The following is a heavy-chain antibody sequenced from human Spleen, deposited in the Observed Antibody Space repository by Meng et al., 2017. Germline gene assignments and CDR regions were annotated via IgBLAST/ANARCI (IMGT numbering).Heavy chain of an antibody. CDR2: IPHRGSA. D-gene: IGHD3-10*01. Sequence: QVQLRESGPGLVKPSETLSLICAVTGDSITSNNWWSWVRQPPGKGLEWVGGIPHRGSAAYNPSLKSRVSMSIDISKNQFSLRLTSVTAADTAVYYCLRGSGGSVWGQGTLVTVSS. V-gene: IGHV4-4*02. CDR3: LRGSGGSV. CDR1: GDSITSNNW. J-gene: IGHJ4*02.